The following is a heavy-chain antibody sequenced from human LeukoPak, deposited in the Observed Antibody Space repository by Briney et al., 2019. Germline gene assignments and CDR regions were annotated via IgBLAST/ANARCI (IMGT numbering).Heavy chain of an antibody. J-gene: IGHJ4*02. CDR1: NSSISSDYY. Sequence: SETLSLTCSVSNSSISSDYYWGWIRQSPGKGLEWIGSIYHSGTTHYYPSLKNRVSMSIDTSRNQFSLQLNSVTAADTAVYYCARALYYYETSGYTFDSGGQGTLVTVSS. V-gene: IGHV4-38-2*02. CDR2: IYHSGTT. CDR3: ARALYYYETSGYTFDS. D-gene: IGHD3-22*01.